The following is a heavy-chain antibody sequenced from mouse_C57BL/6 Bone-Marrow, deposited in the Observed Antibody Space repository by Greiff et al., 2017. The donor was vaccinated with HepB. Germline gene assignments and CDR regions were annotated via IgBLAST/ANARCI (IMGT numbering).Heavy chain of an antibody. Sequence: QVQLQQSGAELARPGASVKLSCKASGYTFTSYGISWVKQRTGQGLEWIGEIYPRSGNTYYNEKFKGKATLTADKSSSTAYMELRSLTSEDSAVYFCARGYGSLPWFAYWGQGTLVTVSA. CDR3: ARGYGSLPWFAY. CDR2: IYPRSGNT. D-gene: IGHD1-1*01. CDR1: GYTFTSYG. J-gene: IGHJ3*01. V-gene: IGHV1-81*01.